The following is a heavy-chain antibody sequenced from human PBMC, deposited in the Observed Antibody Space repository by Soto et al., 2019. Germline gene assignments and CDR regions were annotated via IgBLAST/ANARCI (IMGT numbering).Heavy chain of an antibody. CDR3: ATSRFLGQQLVDYFDY. J-gene: IGHJ4*02. CDR2: INAGNGNT. V-gene: IGHV1-3*01. CDR1: GYTFTSYA. Sequence: QVQLVQSGAEVKKPGASVKVSCKASGYTFTSYAMHWVRQAPGQRLEWMGWINAGNGNTKYSQKFQGRVTITRDTSASTAYMELSSLRSEDTAVDYGATSRFLGQQLVDYFDYWGQGTLVTVSS. D-gene: IGHD6-13*01.